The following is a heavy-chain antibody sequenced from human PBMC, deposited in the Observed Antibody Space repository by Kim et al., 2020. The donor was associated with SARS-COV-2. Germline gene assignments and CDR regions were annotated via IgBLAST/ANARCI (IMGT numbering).Heavy chain of an antibody. CDR1: GGSFSGYY. Sequence: SETLSLTCAVYGGSFSGYYWSWIRQPPGKGLEWIGEINHSGSTNYNPSLKSRVTISVDTSKNQFSLKLSSVTAADTAVYYCARDVTGTTSMSGMDVWGQGTTVTVSS. J-gene: IGHJ6*02. CDR3: ARDVTGTTSMSGMDV. V-gene: IGHV4-34*01. D-gene: IGHD1-7*01. CDR2: INHSGST.